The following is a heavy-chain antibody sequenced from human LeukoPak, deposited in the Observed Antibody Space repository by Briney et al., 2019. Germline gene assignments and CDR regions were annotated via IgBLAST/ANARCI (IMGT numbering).Heavy chain of an antibody. CDR2: IWYDGSNK. CDR3: AKGTLTSGWYFGDY. Sequence: GGSPRLSCAASGFTFSSYGMHWVRQAPGKGLEWVAVIWYDGSNKYYADSVKGRFTISRDNSKNTLYLQLNSLRAEDTAVYYCAKGTLTSGWYFGDYWGQGTLVTVSS. J-gene: IGHJ4*02. D-gene: IGHD6-19*01. CDR1: GFTFSSYG. V-gene: IGHV3-30*02.